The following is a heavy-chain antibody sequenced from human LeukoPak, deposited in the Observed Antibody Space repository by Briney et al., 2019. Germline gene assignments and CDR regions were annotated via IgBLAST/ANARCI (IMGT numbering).Heavy chain of an antibody. CDR3: ARGIVVVPAAIFYFDY. J-gene: IGHJ4*02. CDR2: IIPIFGTA. V-gene: IGHV1-69*05. CDR1: GGTFSSYA. Sequence: SVKVSCKASGGTFSSYAISWVRQAPGQGLEWMGGIIPIFGTANYAQKFQGRVTITTDESTSTAYMELSSLRSEDTAVYYCARGIVVVPAAIFYFDYWGQGTLVTVSS. D-gene: IGHD2-2*02.